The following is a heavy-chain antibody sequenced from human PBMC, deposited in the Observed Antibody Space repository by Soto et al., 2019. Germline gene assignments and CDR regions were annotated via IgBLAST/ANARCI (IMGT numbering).Heavy chain of an antibody. Sequence: GGSLRLSCAASGFSFSNYAMNWVRQAPGKGLDSVSGISDSGSHAHYAEFVKGRLTISRDNPKNSLYIQMNSLRDEDTAVYYCASDANGDSDFEYWGQGALVTVS. J-gene: IGHJ4*02. CDR2: ISDSGSHA. V-gene: IGHV3-48*02. CDR1: GFSFSNYA. D-gene: IGHD2-21*02. CDR3: ASDANGDSDFEY.